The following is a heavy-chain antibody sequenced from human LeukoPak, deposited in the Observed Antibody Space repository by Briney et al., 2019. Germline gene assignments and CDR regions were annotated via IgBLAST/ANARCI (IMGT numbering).Heavy chain of an antibody. CDR2: ISYDGSNK. D-gene: IGHD5-24*01. Sequence: GGSLRLSCAASGFTFSSYAMHWVRQAPGKGLEWVAVISYDGSNKYYADSVKGRFTISRDNSKNTLYLQMNSLRAEDTAVYYCAREEYTARYTPFDIWGQGTMVTVSS. CDR1: GFTFSSYA. J-gene: IGHJ3*02. V-gene: IGHV3-30*04. CDR3: AREEYTARYTPFDI.